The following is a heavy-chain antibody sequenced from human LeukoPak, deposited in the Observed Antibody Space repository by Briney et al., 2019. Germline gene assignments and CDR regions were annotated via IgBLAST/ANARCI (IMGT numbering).Heavy chain of an antibody. CDR2: ISYDGSNK. CDR3: ARDSIAAAGIDWFDP. D-gene: IGHD6-13*01. Sequence: GRSLRLSCAASGFTFSSYAMHWVRQAPGKGLEWVAVISYDGSNKYYADSVKGRFTISRDNSKNTLYLQMNSLRAEDTAVYYCARDSIAAAGIDWFDPWGQGTLVTVSS. CDR1: GFTFSSYA. J-gene: IGHJ5*02. V-gene: IGHV3-30*04.